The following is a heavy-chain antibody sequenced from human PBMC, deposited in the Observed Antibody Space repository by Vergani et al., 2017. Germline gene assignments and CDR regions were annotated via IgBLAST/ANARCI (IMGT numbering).Heavy chain of an antibody. CDR2: ITYDGSNK. CDR3: AKELGFTVTSDYYYYYGMDV. V-gene: IGHV3-30*18. CDR1: GFTFSSYG. D-gene: IGHD4-11*01. J-gene: IGHJ6*02. Sequence: QVQLVESGGGVVQPGRSLRLSCAASGFTFSSYGMHWVRQAPGKGLEWVAVITYDGSNKYYADSVKGRFNISSDNSKNKLYLQLNILRAEYTAVYYCAKELGFTVTSDYYYYYGMDVCGQGTTVTVSS.